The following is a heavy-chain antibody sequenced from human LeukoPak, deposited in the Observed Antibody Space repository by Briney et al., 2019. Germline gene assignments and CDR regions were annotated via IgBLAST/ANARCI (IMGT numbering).Heavy chain of an antibody. D-gene: IGHD2-2*01. J-gene: IGHJ6*03. CDR1: GFTFSSYG. CDR3: AKEGYCSSTSCYYAYYYYMDV. V-gene: IGHV3-23*01. Sequence: GGTLRLSCAAYGFTFSSYGMSWVRQAPGKGLEWVSAISGSGGSTYYADSVKGRFTISRDNSKNTLYLQMNSLRAEDTAVYYCAKEGYCSSTSCYYAYYYYMDVWGKGTTVTISS. CDR2: ISGSGGST.